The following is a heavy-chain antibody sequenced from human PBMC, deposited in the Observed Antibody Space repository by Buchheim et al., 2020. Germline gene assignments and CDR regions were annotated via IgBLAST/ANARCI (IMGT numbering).Heavy chain of an antibody. Sequence: QVQLVESGGGVVQPGRSLRLSCAASGFTFSNYGMHWVRQAPGKGLEWVAVISYDGSNKYYADSVKGRFTISRDNSKNTLYLQMNSLRAEDTAVYYCAKGWELLGDAFDIWGQGT. D-gene: IGHD1-26*01. CDR3: AKGWELLGDAFDI. J-gene: IGHJ3*02. CDR2: ISYDGSNK. CDR1: GFTFSNYG. V-gene: IGHV3-30*18.